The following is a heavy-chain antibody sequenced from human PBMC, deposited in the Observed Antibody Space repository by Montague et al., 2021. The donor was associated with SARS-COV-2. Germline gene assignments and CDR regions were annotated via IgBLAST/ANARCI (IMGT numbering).Heavy chain of an antibody. V-gene: IGHV4-61*05. Sequence: SETRSLTCTVSGGSISSSSYYWSWVRQPPGKGLEWIGEINQRGGPNNNPPPKSRAMIQVDKSKNKLSLKLSSVTAADTAVYYCAGVGVWDGHVGLRQVYHFDYWGQGGLVTVSS. CDR1: GGSISSSSYY. D-gene: IGHD3-16*01. CDR2: INQRGGP. J-gene: IGHJ4*02. CDR3: AGVGVWDGHVGLRQVYHFDY.